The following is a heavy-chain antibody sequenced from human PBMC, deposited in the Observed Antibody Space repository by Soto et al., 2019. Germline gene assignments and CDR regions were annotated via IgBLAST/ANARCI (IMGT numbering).Heavy chain of an antibody. CDR3: ARDRVGAVAGTDDY. Sequence: LRLSCAASGFTFSSYSMNWVRQAPGKGLEWVSSISSSSSYIYYADSVRGRFTISRDNAKNSLYLQMHSLRAEDTAVYYCARDRVGAVAGTDDYWGQGTLVTVS. D-gene: IGHD6-19*01. CDR1: GFTFSSYS. J-gene: IGHJ4*02. V-gene: IGHV3-21*01. CDR2: ISSSSSYI.